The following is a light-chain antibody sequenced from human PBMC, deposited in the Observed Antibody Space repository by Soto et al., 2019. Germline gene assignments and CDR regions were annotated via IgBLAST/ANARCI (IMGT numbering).Light chain of an antibody. CDR3: QYYDLLPN. J-gene: IGKJ5*01. Sequence: IVLTQSPCTLSLSPGERATLSCRASESVTSGHLAWYQQKPGQAPRLLMYGVSARATGTPDRFSGSGSGTDFTLTISRLEPEDFAVYSCQYYDLLPNFGPGTRLEIK. V-gene: IGKV3-20*01. CDR1: ESVTSGH. CDR2: GVS.